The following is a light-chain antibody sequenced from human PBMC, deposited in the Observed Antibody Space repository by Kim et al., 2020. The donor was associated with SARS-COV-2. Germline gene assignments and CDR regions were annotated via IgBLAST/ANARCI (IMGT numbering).Light chain of an antibody. CDR3: QQYGSSPMYT. Sequence: EIVLTQSPGTLSLSPGERATLSCRASQSVSSSYLAWYQQKPGQAPRLLIYGASSRATGIPDRFSGSGSGTDFTLTISRLEPEDFAVYSCQQYGSSPMYTFGQGTKLE. J-gene: IGKJ2*01. CDR1: QSVSSSY. CDR2: GAS. V-gene: IGKV3-20*01.